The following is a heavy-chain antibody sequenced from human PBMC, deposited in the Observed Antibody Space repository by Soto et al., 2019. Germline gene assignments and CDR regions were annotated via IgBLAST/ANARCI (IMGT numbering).Heavy chain of an antibody. Sequence: SETLSLTCAVSGGSISGSYYYWGWLRQSPGKGPEWIGSVFYTGFTSYNPSLKSRVTISEDTSKSQFSLKVNSMTAADTAVYYCARYRREAVAGYTLDNWGQGILVTVSS. CDR3: ARYRREAVAGYTLDN. CDR1: GGSISGSYYY. V-gene: IGHV4-39*07. CDR2: VFYTGFT. J-gene: IGHJ4*02. D-gene: IGHD6-13*01.